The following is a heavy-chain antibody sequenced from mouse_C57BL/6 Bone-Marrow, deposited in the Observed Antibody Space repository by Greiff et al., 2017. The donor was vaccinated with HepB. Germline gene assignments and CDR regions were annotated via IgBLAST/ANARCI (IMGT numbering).Heavy chain of an antibody. CDR3: ARLTDYGSSSWFAY. Sequence: VKLMESGAELARPGASVKLSCKASGYTFTSYGISWVKQRTGQGLEWIGEIYPRSGNTYYNEKFKGKATLTADKSSSTAYMELRSLTSEDSAVYFCARLTDYGSSSWFAYWGQGTLVTVSA. CDR2: IYPRSGNT. V-gene: IGHV1-81*01. J-gene: IGHJ3*01. D-gene: IGHD1-1*01. CDR1: GYTFTSYG.